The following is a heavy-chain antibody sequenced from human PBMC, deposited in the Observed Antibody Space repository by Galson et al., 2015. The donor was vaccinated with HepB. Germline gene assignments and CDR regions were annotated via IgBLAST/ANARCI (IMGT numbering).Heavy chain of an antibody. CDR2: IDPSDSYI. CDR1: GYSFTSYW. V-gene: IGHV5-10-1*01. CDR3: ARGSSGWYYFDY. Sequence: SGAEVKKPGESLRISCKGSGYSFTSYWISWVRQTPGKGLEWMGRIDPSDSYINYSPSFQGHVTISADKSISTAYLQWSSLKASDTAMYYCARGSSGWYYFDYWGQGTLVTVSS. J-gene: IGHJ4*02. D-gene: IGHD6-19*01.